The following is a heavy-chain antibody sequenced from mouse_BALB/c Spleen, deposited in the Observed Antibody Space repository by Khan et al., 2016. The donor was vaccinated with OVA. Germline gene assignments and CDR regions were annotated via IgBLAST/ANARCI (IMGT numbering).Heavy chain of an antibody. D-gene: IGHD1-1*01. CDR2: IYPGSGRT. CDR3: ARSYDGAWFAY. CDR1: GYTFTDYV. Sequence: QIQLVQSGPELVKPGASVKMSCKASGYTFTDYVISWVKQRTGQGLEWIGEIYPGSGRTYYNERFEGKATLTADKSSNTAYMQLSSLTSEDSAVYFCARSYDGAWFAYWGQGTPVTVSA. J-gene: IGHJ3*01. V-gene: IGHV1-77*01.